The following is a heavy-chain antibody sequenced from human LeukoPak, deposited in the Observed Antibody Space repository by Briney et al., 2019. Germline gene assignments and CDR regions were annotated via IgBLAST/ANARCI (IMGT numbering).Heavy chain of an antibody. CDR3: AREGYYYDSSGYHGYFDY. Sequence: PGGSLRLSCAASGFTFSSYAMHWVRQAPGKGLEWVAVISYDGSNKYYVDSVKGRFTISRDNSKNTLYLQMNSLRAEDTAVYYCAREGYYYDSSGYHGYFDYWGQGTLVTVSS. D-gene: IGHD3-22*01. CDR2: ISYDGSNK. CDR1: GFTFSSYA. V-gene: IGHV3-30-3*01. J-gene: IGHJ4*02.